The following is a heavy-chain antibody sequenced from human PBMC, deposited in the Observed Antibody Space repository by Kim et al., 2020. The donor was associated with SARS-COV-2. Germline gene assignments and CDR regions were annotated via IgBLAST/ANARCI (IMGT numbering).Heavy chain of an antibody. V-gene: IGHV3-11*06. J-gene: IGHJ6*04. CDR3: ARGFEVEDWNDPLLMDV. Sequence: VTGRFTISRDNAKNSLYLQMNSLRAEDTAVYYCARGFEVEDWNDPLLMDVWGKGTTVTVSS. D-gene: IGHD1-1*01.